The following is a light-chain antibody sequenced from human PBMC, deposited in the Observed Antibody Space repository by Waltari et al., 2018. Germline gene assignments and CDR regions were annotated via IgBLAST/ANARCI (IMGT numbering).Light chain of an antibody. CDR3: CSYEGTYTSVL. V-gene: IGLV2-11*01. CDR1: SNVGGYNY. Sequence: QSALTQPRSVSGSPGQSVTISCPVPSNVGGYNYVSWYHQPPGNAPKLVIYGVSERPSGVPDRFSGSKSGKTASLTISGLQSEDEADYYCCSYEGTYTSVLFGGGTKLTVL. J-gene: IGLJ2*01. CDR2: GVS.